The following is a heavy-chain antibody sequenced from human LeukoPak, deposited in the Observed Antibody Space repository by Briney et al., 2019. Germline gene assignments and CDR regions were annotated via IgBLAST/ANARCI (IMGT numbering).Heavy chain of an antibody. J-gene: IGHJ4*02. D-gene: IGHD3-16*02. CDR2: ISGSGVST. Sequence: PGGSLRLSCAASGFTFSSYAMSWVRQAPGKGLEWVSVISGSGVSTYYADSVKGRFTISRDNSKNTLYLQMNSLRAEDTAVYYCTNGDEITFGGLIVIQPTDYWGQGTLVTVSS. CDR3: TNGDEITFGGLIVIQPTDY. CDR1: GFTFSSYA. V-gene: IGHV3-23*01.